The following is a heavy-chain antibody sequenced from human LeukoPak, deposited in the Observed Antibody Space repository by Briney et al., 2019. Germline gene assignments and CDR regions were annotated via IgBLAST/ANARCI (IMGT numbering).Heavy chain of an antibody. V-gene: IGHV3-9*03. Sequence: GGSLRLSCAASGFTFDDYAMHWLRQAPGKGLEGVSGISWNSGSIGYADSVKGRFTISRDNAKNSLYLQMNSLRAEDMALYYCATTGYWGQGTLVTVSS. CDR2: ISWNSGSI. J-gene: IGHJ4*02. CDR3: ATTGY. D-gene: IGHD1-14*01. CDR1: GFTFDDYA.